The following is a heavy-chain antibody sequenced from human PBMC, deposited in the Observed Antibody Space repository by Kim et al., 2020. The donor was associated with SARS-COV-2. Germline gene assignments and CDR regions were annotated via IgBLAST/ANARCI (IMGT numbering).Heavy chain of an antibody. V-gene: IGHV4-31*03. Sequence: SETLSLTCTVSGGSISSGGYYWSWIRQHPGKGLEWIGYIYYSASTYYNPSLKSRVTISVDTSKNQFSLKLSSVTAADTAVYYCARGDTIFGVVINAFDIWGQGTMVTVSS. CDR3: ARGDTIFGVVINAFDI. CDR1: GGSISSGGYY. D-gene: IGHD3-3*01. CDR2: IYYSAST. J-gene: IGHJ3*02.